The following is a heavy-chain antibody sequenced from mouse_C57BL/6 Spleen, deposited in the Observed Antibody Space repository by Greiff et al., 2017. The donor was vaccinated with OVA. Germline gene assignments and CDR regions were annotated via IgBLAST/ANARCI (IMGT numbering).Heavy chain of an antibody. V-gene: IGHV14-2*01. Sequence: EVQLQQSGAELVKPGASVKLSCTASGFHITDYYMHWVKQRTAQGLEWIGRIDPEDGDTKYAPTFQGKATITADTSSNTAYLQLSSLTSEDTAVYYGARSDYYGSREVRYWGQGTTLTVSS. J-gene: IGHJ2*01. CDR1: GFHITDYY. CDR2: IDPEDGDT. CDR3: ARSDYYGSREVRY. D-gene: IGHD1-1*01.